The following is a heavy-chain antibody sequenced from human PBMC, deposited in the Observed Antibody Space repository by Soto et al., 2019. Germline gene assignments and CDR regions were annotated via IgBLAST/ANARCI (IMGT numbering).Heavy chain of an antibody. CDR1: ADSFNNYA. D-gene: IGHD2-2*01. J-gene: IGHJ6*02. CDR2: IVPGLSTP. Sequence: QVPLVQSGAEVKKPGSSLRVSCKASADSFNNYAFSWVRQAPGQGLEWMGAIVPGLSTPNYAQGFQDRLSIIADESTSTVYLDLRTLSAADTAVYYCARHPTCRSTTCLKLGPNYYHGMDVWGQGTTVNVSS. V-gene: IGHV1-69*01. CDR3: ARHPTCRSTTCLKLGPNYYHGMDV.